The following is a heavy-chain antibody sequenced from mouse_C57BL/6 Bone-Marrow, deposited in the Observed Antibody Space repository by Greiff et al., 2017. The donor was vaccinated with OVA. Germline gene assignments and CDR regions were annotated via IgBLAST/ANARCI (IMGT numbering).Heavy chain of an antibody. J-gene: IGHJ1*03. Sequence: VQLQQSGPGLVAPSQSLSITCTVSGFSLTSYAISWVRQPPGKGLEWLGVIWTGGGTNYNSALKSRLSISKDNSKSQVFLKMNSLQTDDTARYYCARNIYYYGSSYLWYFDVWGTGTTVTVSS. D-gene: IGHD1-1*01. CDR2: IWTGGGT. CDR3: ARNIYYYGSSYLWYFDV. CDR1: GFSLTSYA. V-gene: IGHV2-9-1*01.